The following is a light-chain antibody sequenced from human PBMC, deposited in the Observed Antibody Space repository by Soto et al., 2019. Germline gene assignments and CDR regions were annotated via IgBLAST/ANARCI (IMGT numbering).Light chain of an antibody. CDR2: EVT. Sequence: QSALTQPASVSGSPGQSIAISCTGTSSDVGGYDYVSWYQQHPDKAPKLIIYEVTKRPSGVSNRFSGSKSGNTASLTISGLQPKAEADYYCSSHTRGDTRVFGSGTKLTVL. J-gene: IGLJ1*01. CDR1: SSDVGGYDY. V-gene: IGLV2-14*01. CDR3: SSHTRGDTRV.